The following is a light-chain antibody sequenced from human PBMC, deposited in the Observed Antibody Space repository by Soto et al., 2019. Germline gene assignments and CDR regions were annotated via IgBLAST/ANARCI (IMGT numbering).Light chain of an antibody. CDR3: QQYGSSPPLT. J-gene: IGKJ4*01. CDR2: DTS. Sequence: EIVMTQSPVTLSVSSGERANLYCRASQSVSIKLAWYQQKPGQAPRLLIYDTSSRATGIPDRFSGSGSGTDFTLTISRLEPEDFAVYYCQQYGSSPPLTFGGGTKVDIK. CDR1: QSVSIK. V-gene: IGKV3-20*01.